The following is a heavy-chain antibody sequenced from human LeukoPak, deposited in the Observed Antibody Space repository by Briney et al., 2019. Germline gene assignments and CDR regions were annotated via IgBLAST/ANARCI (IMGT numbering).Heavy chain of an antibody. CDR3: ARGGWFGELLFDY. CDR2: ISGSGGYT. CDR1: GFTFSTYA. J-gene: IGHJ4*02. V-gene: IGHV3-23*01. D-gene: IGHD3-10*01. Sequence: GGSLRLSCAASGFTFSTYAMTWVRQAPGKGLESVSAISGSGGYTYYTDSVKGRFTISRDNSKNTLYLQMYSLRADDTALYYCARGGWFGELLFDYWGQGTPVTVSS.